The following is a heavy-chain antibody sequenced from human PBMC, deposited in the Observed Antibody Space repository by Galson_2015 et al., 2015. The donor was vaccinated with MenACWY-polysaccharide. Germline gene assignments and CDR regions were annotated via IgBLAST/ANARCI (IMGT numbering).Heavy chain of an antibody. CDR3: AREGSRIVFHAFDV. V-gene: IGHV3-33*01. D-gene: IGHD2-15*01. CDR2: IQYDGSNK. Sequence: SLRLSCAASGFTFSGSGMHWVRQAPGTGLEWVAVIQYDGSNKVYADSVKGRFTISRDNSKNILYLEMTSLRAEDTAVYYCAREGSRIVFHAFDVWGHGTMVTVSP. J-gene: IGHJ3*01. CDR1: GFTFSGSG.